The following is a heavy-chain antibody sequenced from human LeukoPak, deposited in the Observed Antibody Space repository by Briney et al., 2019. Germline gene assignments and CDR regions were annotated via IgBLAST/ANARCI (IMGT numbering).Heavy chain of an antibody. V-gene: IGHV4-34*01. J-gene: IGHJ1*01. CDR3: ARGRGVTTVGYFQH. D-gene: IGHD4-17*01. CDR2: INHSGST. CDR1: GGSFSGYY. Sequence: SETLSLTCAVYGGSFSGYYWSWIRQPPGKGLEWIGEINHSGSTNYNPSLKSRVTISVDTSKNQFSLKPSSVTAADTAVYYCARGRGVTTVGYFQHWGQGTLVTVSS.